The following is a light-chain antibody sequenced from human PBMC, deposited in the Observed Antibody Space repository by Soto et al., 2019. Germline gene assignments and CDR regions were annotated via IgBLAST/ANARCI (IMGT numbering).Light chain of an antibody. Sequence: QSALTQPRSVSGSPGQSVTISCTGTSSDVGGYNYVSWYQKYPGKAPRLMIYDVSKRPSGVPDRFSGSKSGNTASLTISGLQAEDEAXYXCCSHAGSFTLVFXXXT. CDR3: CSHAGSFTLV. CDR1: SSDVGGYNY. CDR2: DVS. J-gene: IGLJ2*01. V-gene: IGLV2-11*01.